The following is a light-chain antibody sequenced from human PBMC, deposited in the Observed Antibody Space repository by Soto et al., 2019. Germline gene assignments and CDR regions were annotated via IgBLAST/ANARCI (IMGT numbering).Light chain of an antibody. J-gene: IGLJ1*01. CDR2: GNT. CDR3: QSYDSSLSASYV. V-gene: IGLV1-40*01. Sequence: QSVLRQPPSVSGAAGQRVTISCTGCRSNIGAGCEVHWYQHLPGKAPKLLIYGNTNRPSGVPDRFSGSKSGTSASLAITGLQAEDEADYYCQSYDSSLSASYVFGGGTKVTVL. CDR1: RSNIGAGCE.